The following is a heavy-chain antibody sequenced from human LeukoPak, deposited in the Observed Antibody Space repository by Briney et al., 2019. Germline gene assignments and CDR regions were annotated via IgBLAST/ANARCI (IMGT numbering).Heavy chain of an antibody. Sequence: GASVKVSCKASGGTFSSYAIAWVRQAPGQGLEWMGGIIPIFGTANYAQKFQGRVTITTDESTSTAYMELSSLRSEDTAVYYCARDGCSSTSCYRDPGVFDYWGQEPWSPSPQ. V-gene: IGHV1-69*05. CDR2: IIPIFGTA. CDR1: GGTFSSYA. CDR3: ARDGCSSTSCYRDPGVFDY. J-gene: IGHJ4*01. D-gene: IGHD2-2*01.